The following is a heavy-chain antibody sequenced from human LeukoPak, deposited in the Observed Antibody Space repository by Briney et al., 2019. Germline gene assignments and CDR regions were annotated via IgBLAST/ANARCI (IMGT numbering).Heavy chain of an antibody. CDR3: ARGDGYNFDY. Sequence: PETLSLTCTVSGGSVSSGSYYWSWIRQPPGKGLEWIGYIYYSGSTNYNPSLKSRVTISVDTSKNQFSLKLSSVTAADTAVYYCARGDGYNFDYWGQGTLVTVSS. V-gene: IGHV4-61*01. CDR1: GGSVSSGSYY. J-gene: IGHJ4*02. D-gene: IGHD5-24*01. CDR2: IYYSGST.